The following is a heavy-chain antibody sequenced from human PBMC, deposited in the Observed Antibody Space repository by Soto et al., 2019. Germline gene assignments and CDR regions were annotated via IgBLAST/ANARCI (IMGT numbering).Heavy chain of an antibody. D-gene: IGHD6-19*01. CDR2: IYSGGST. CDR1: GFTFISNY. V-gene: IGHV3-53*01. Sequence: EVQRVESGGGLIQPGGSLRLSCAASGFTFISNYMSWVRQAPGKGLEWVSVIYSGGSTYYADSVKGRFTISRDNSKNTLYLQMNSLRAEDTAVYYCARVYYGSGWYFDYWGQGTLVTVSS. CDR3: ARVYYGSGWYFDY. J-gene: IGHJ4*02.